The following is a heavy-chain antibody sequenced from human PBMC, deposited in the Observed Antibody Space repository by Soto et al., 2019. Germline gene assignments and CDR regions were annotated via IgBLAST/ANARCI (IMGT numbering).Heavy chain of an antibody. J-gene: IGHJ6*02. CDR1: GFTFISYG. Sequence: WGSLRLSCAASGFTFISYGMHWFRQSPGKWLEWVAVISYDGSNKYYADSVKGRFTISRDNSKNTLYLQMNSLRAEDTAVYYCAKDNRPGEGQYFDAYYYGMDVWGQGTTVTVSS. D-gene: IGHD3-9*01. V-gene: IGHV3-30*18. CDR2: ISYDGSNK. CDR3: AKDNRPGEGQYFDAYYYGMDV.